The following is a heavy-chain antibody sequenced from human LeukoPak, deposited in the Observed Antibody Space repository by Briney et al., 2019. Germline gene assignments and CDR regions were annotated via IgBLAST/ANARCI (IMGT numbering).Heavy chain of an antibody. CDR1: GFTFTTYW. Sequence: PGGSLRLSCAASGFTFTTYWMTWVRQAPGKGLEWVASINQDGTEKYYVDSVKGRFTISRDNAKNSLYLQMNSLRVEDTAVFYCARVQRGYSYNPLGYYYYYMDVWGKGTTVTVSS. D-gene: IGHD5-18*01. CDR3: ARVQRGYSYNPLGYYYYYMDV. J-gene: IGHJ6*03. CDR2: INQDGTEK. V-gene: IGHV3-7*01.